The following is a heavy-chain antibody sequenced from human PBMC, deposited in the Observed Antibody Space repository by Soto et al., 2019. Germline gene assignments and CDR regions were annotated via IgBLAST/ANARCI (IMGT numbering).Heavy chain of an antibody. D-gene: IGHD4-17*01. V-gene: IGHV1-8*01. CDR2: MNPNSGNT. CDR3: ARGVKYGAYSRWFDP. CDR1: GYTFTSYD. J-gene: IGHJ5*02. Sequence: QVQLVQSGAEVKKPGASVKVSCKASGYTFTSYDINWVRQATGQGLEYLGWMNPNSGNTGYVQKFQGRVTMTRDTSISSAYMELGRLRSEDTAVYFCARGVKYGAYSRWFDPWGQGTLVTVSS.